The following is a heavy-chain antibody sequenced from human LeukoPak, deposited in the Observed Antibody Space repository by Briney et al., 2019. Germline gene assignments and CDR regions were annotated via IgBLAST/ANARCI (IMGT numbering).Heavy chain of an antibody. CDR3: ARGRMMSGMDV. Sequence: SQTLSLTCAISGDSVSRSSAYWNWLRQSPSRGLEWLGRTYYRSKWLNDYAASVKSRISVNPDTSKNHYSLQLNSVTPEDTAIYYCARGRMMSGMDVWGQGTTVTVSS. D-gene: IGHD3-16*01. CDR2: TYYRSKWLN. V-gene: IGHV6-1*01. CDR1: GDSVSRSSAY. J-gene: IGHJ6*02.